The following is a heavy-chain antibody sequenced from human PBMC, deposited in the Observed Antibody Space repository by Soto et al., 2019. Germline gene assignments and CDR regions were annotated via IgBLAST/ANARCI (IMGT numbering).Heavy chain of an antibody. V-gene: IGHV4-31*03. CDR3: ASKASRGYSYGYENYFDY. CDR2: IYYSGST. J-gene: IGHJ4*02. CDR1: GGSISSGGYY. Sequence: PSETLSLTCTVSGGSISSGGYYWSWIRQHPGKGLEWIGYIYYSGSTYYNPSLKSRVTISVDTSKNQFSLKLSSVTAADTAVYYFASKASRGYSYGYENYFDYWGQGTLVTVSS. D-gene: IGHD5-18*01.